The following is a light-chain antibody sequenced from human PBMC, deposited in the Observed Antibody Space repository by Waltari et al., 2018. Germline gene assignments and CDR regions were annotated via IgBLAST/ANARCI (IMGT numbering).Light chain of an antibody. CDR2: VNSDGSH. CDR3: QTGGHGTWV. V-gene: IGLV4-69*01. J-gene: IGLJ3*02. CDR1: SGPSSTA. Sequence: QLVLTQSPSASASLGASVKLTCTLSSGPSSTAIACLHQQSEKGPRYLMKVNSDGSHSKGDEIPDRFSGSSSGAERYLTISSLQSEDEADYYCQTGGHGTWVFGGGTKLTVL.